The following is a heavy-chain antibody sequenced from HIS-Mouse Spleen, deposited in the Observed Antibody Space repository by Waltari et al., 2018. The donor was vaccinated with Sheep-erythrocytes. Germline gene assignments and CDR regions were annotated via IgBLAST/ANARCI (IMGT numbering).Heavy chain of an antibody. CDR1: GYSFTSYW. J-gene: IGHJ4*02. CDR3: ARPRYYYDSSGYYYFDY. D-gene: IGHD3-22*01. Sequence: EVQLVQSGAEVKKRGESLKISCKGSGYSFTSYWIGWVRQMPGKGLEWMGIIYPGDSDTRYSPSFQGQVTISADKSISTAYLQWSSLKASDTAMYYCARPRYYYDSSGYYYFDYWGQGTLVTVSS. V-gene: IGHV5-51*01. CDR2: IYPGDSDT.